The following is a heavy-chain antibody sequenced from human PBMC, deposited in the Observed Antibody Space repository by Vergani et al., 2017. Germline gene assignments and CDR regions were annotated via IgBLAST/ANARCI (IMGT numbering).Heavy chain of an antibody. D-gene: IGHD2-8*02. CDR1: GFDFSSYI. CDR2: VSTGTKSQ. Sequence: QLVESGGGWVQPGGSLRLSCVVSGFDFSSYIMNWVRQAPGKGLEWVSFVSTGTKSQSYAESVKGRFTISRDSAKNSLYLQMDSLRAEDTAVYYCTSGRGYCTDSSCYSGSNMHDFWGQGTLVTVSS. V-gene: IGHV3-48*01. J-gene: IGHJ4*02. CDR3: TSGRGYCTDSSCYSGSNMHDF.